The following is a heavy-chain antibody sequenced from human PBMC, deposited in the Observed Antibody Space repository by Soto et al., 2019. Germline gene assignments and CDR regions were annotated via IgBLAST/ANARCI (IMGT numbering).Heavy chain of an antibody. CDR2: ISTSGATR. D-gene: IGHD6-19*01. J-gene: IGHJ4*02. Sequence: GGSLRLSCVASGFTFSTDTMNWVRQAPGKGLEWVAHISTSGATRYYADSVKGRFTISRDNAKTSLYLQMDSLRNEDTAVYYCARFFGSGFDYWGKGTLVTVSS. CDR1: GFTFSTDT. CDR3: ARFFGSGFDY. V-gene: IGHV3-48*02.